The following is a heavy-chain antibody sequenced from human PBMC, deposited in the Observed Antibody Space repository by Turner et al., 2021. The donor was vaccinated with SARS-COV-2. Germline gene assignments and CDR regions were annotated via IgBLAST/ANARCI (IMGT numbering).Heavy chain of an antibody. Sequence: QVQLVQSGAEVKKPWASVKVSCKASGYTVTGYYMNWVRQAPGQGLEWMGWINPNSGGTNYAQKFQGRVTMTRDTSISTAYMELSRLRSDDTAVYYCARGGLYYYDSSAYYGDDFDIWGQGTLVTVSS. D-gene: IGHD3-22*01. V-gene: IGHV1-2*02. CDR2: INPNSGGT. CDR1: GYTVTGYY. J-gene: IGHJ3*02. CDR3: ARGGLYYYDSSAYYGDDFDI.